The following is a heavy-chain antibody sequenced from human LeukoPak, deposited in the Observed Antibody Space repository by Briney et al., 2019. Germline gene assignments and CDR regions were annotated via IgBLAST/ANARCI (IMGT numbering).Heavy chain of an antibody. D-gene: IGHD1-26*01. Sequence: GGSLRLSCAASGFTFSSYAMHWVRQAPGKGLEWVAVISYDGSNKYYADSVKGRFTISRDNSKNTLYLQMNSLRAEDTAVYYCARVGGSGSSYYYYGMDVWGQGTTVTVSS. J-gene: IGHJ6*02. CDR1: GFTFSSYA. CDR3: ARVGGSGSSYYYYGMDV. CDR2: ISYDGSNK. V-gene: IGHV3-30-3*01.